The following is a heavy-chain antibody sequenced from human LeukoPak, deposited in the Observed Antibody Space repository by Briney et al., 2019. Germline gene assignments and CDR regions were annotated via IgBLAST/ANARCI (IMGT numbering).Heavy chain of an antibody. Sequence: SETLSLTCAVYGGSFSGYYWSWIRQPPGKGLEWIGEIKHSGSTNYNPSLKSRVTISVDTSKNQFSLKLSSVTAADTAVYYCARAFRRWYQLLYAHYYFDYWGQGTLVTVSS. J-gene: IGHJ4*02. CDR3: ARAFRRWYQLLYAHYYFDY. CDR1: GGSFSGYY. V-gene: IGHV4-34*01. D-gene: IGHD2-2*02. CDR2: IKHSGST.